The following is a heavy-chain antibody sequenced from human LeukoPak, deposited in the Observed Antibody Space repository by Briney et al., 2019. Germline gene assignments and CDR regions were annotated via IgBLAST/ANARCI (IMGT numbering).Heavy chain of an antibody. J-gene: IGHJ4*02. Sequence: PSETLSLTCTVSGGSISSYYWSWIRQPPGKGLEWIGYIYYSGSTNYNPSLKSRVTISVDTSKSQFSLKLSSVTAADTAVYYCARGGLRGFDYWGQGTLVTVSS. CDR2: IYYSGST. D-gene: IGHD4-17*01. CDR3: ARGGLRGFDY. CDR1: GGSISSYY. V-gene: IGHV4-59*01.